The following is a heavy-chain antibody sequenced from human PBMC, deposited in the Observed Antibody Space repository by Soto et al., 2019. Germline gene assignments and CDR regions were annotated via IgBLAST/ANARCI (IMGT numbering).Heavy chain of an antibody. Sequence: TGGSLRLSCAASGFSFSTYGMHWVRQAPGKGLEWVAFISNDGSNKYYADSVKGRFTISRDNSKNTLYLQMNSLRTEDTAVYYCARRGPGTYFDYWGQGTLVTVSS. CDR3: ARRGPGTYFDY. CDR1: GFSFSTYG. CDR2: ISNDGSNK. D-gene: IGHD6-13*01. J-gene: IGHJ4*02. V-gene: IGHV3-30*03.